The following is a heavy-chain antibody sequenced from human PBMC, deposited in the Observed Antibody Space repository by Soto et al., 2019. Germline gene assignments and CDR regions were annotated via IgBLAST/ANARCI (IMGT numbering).Heavy chain of an antibody. D-gene: IGHD3-16*02. CDR1: GGFLSESY. CDR2: INHVGGT. Sequence: SETLSLTCAVYGGFLSESYWTWIRQPPGKGLEWIGEINHVGGTNYNPSLKSRVTMSVDTSQNQFSLRLISVTAADTAMYFCVRISYQLPSSVLWLDPWGQGTPVTVSS. V-gene: IGHV4-34*01. CDR3: VRISYQLPSSVLWLDP. J-gene: IGHJ5*02.